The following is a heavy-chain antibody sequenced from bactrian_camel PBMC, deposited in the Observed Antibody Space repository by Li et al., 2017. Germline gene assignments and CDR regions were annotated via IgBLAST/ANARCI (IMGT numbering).Heavy chain of an antibody. Sequence: QLVESGGGSVQAGGSLRLSCAASGDRSSRKCMGWFRQVPGKEREGVAAIDSDGSTHYGDSVKGRFTVSVDNDNDTLYLQMDSLKPEDTATYFCAAELPCGSRQSEQVPFFDYRGQGTQVTVS. CDR2: IDSDGST. CDR3: AAELPCGSRQSEQVPFFDY. CDR1: GDRSSRKC. D-gene: IGHD1*01. J-gene: IGHJ4*01. V-gene: IGHV3S53*01.